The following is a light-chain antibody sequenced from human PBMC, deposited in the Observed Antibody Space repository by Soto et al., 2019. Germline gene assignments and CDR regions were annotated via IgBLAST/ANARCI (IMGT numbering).Light chain of an antibody. J-gene: IGLJ1*01. CDR1: SSDVGYYNR. Sequence: QSVLTQPPSVSGSPGQSVTISCTGTSSDVGYYNRVSWYQQPPGTAPKLLIYEVSNRPSGVPDRFSGSKSGNTASLTISGLQAEDEAAYYCSLYTSSTFYVFGTGTKVTVL. CDR3: SLYTSSTFYV. V-gene: IGLV2-18*01. CDR2: EVS.